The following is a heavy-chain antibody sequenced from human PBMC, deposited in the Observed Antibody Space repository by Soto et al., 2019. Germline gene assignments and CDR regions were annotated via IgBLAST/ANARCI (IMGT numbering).Heavy chain of an antibody. Sequence: EVQLVESGGGLVQPGGSLRLSCAASGFTFSSYSMNWVRQAPGKGLEWVSYISSSSSTIYYADSVKGRFTISRDNAKNSLYLQMNSLRAEDTAVYYCARDSSYDFWRGYYDYWGQGTLVTVSS. CDR1: GFTFSSYS. CDR2: ISSSSSTI. V-gene: IGHV3-48*01. J-gene: IGHJ4*02. D-gene: IGHD3-3*01. CDR3: ARDSSYDFWRGYYDY.